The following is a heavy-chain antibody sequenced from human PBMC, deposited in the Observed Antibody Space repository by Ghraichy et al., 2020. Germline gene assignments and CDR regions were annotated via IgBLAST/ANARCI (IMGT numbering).Heavy chain of an antibody. J-gene: IGHJ4*02. D-gene: IGHD4-11*01. Sequence: ESLNISCTVSGGSISSYYWSWIRQPPGKGLEWIGYIYYSGSTNYNPSLKSRVTISVDTSKNQFSLKLSSVTAADTAVYYCARGTTVLADYWGQGTLVTVSS. CDR3: ARGTTVLADY. V-gene: IGHV4-59*01. CDR1: GGSISSYY. CDR2: IYYSGST.